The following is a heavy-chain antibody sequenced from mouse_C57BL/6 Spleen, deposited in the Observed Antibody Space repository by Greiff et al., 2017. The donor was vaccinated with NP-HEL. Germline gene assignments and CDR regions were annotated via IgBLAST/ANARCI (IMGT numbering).Heavy chain of an antibody. J-gene: IGHJ4*01. CDR3: ARHRYYGSSYAMDY. V-gene: IGHV5-6*01. CDR2: ISSGGSYT. Sequence: EVQVVESGGDLVKPGGSLKLSCAASGFTFSSYGMSWVRQTPDKRLEWVATISSGGSYTYYPDSVKGRFTISRDNAKNTLYLQMSSLKSEDTAMYYCARHRYYGSSYAMDYWGQGTSVTVSS. D-gene: IGHD1-1*01. CDR1: GFTFSSYG.